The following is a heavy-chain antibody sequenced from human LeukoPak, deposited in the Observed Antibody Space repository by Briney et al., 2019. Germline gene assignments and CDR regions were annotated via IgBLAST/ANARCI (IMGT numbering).Heavy chain of an antibody. D-gene: IGHD3-10*01. CDR2: INPNSGDT. Sequence: ASVTVSCKTSGYLFTGFYIHWVRQVPGQGLEWMGWINPNSGDTKSAPKFQGRVTMTRDTSISTAYMELSRLRSDDTAVYYCARERTYGSGSFYYWGQGTLVTVSS. J-gene: IGHJ4*02. CDR1: GYLFTGFY. CDR3: ARERTYGSGSFYY. V-gene: IGHV1-2*02.